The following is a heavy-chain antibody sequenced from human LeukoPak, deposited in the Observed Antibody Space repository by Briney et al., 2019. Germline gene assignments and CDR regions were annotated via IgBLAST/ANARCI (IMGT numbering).Heavy chain of an antibody. V-gene: IGHV3-23*01. CDR1: GFTFSSYA. CDR2: ISGSGGST. J-gene: IGHJ4*02. Sequence: SGGSLRLSCAASGFTFSSYAMSWVRQAPGKGLEWVSAISGSGGSTYYADSVKGRFTISRDNSKNTLYLQMNSLRAEDTAVYYCAKARYYYDSSGYPAYYFDYWGQGTLVTVSS. D-gene: IGHD3-22*01. CDR3: AKARYYYDSSGYPAYYFDY.